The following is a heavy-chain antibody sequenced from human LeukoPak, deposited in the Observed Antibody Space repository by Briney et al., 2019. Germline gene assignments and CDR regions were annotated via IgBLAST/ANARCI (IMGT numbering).Heavy chain of an antibody. D-gene: IGHD6-19*01. J-gene: IGHJ4*02. CDR1: GGSISSYY. Sequence: PSETLFLACTVSGGSISSYYWSWIRQPAGKGLEWIGRILTSGSTNYNPSHKSRVTMSVDTSKNQFSLKLSSVTAADMAVYYCAATVAGSKHFDYWGQGSLVTVSS. CDR2: ILTSGST. V-gene: IGHV4-4*07. CDR3: AATVAGSKHFDY.